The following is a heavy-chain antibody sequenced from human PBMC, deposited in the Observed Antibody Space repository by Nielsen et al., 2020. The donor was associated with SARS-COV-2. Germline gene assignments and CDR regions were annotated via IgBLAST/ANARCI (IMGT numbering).Heavy chain of an antibody. J-gene: IGHJ4*02. D-gene: IGHD6-13*01. CDR1: GFTFSSYS. CDR3: AREGLEQLAQDFAY. Sequence: GGSLRLSCAASGFTFSSYSMNWVRQAPGKGLEWVSSISSSSSYIYYADSVKGRFTISRDNAKNSLYLQMNSLRAEDTAVYYCAREGLEQLAQDFAYWGQGTLVTVSS. V-gene: IGHV3-21*01. CDR2: ISSSSSYI.